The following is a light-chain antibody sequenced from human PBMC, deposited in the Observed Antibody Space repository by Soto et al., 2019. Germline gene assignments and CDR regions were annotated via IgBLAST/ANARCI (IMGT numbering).Light chain of an antibody. J-gene: IGKJ1*01. CDR2: DAS. V-gene: IGKV3-11*01. CDR3: QQRSEWPRT. CDR1: QSISSS. Sequence: EIVLTQSPATLSLSPGERATLSRRASQSISSSLAWYQQKPGQAPRLLIYDASSRATGFPARFSGSGSGTDVTLTIGSLEPEDFAVYYCQQRSEWPRTFGQGTKVEIK.